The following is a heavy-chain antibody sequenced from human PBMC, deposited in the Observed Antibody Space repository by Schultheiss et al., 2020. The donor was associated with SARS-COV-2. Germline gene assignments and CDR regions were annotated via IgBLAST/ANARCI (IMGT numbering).Heavy chain of an antibody. CDR3: ARWPSVSDYEGGYYYYGMDV. V-gene: IGHV4-61*10. Sequence: SETLSLTCTVSGGSISSGSYYWSWIRQPAGKGLEWIGEINHSGSTNYNPSLKSRVTISVDTSKNQFSLKLSSVTAADTAVYYCARWPSVSDYEGGYYYYGMDVWGQGTTVTVSS. CDR1: GGSISSGSYY. J-gene: IGHJ6*02. CDR2: INHSGST. D-gene: IGHD5-12*01.